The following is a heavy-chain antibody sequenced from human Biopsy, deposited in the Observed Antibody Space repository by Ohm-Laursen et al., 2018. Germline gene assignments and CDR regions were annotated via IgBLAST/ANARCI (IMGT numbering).Heavy chain of an antibody. J-gene: IGHJ3*01. CDR3: ARLGNFWNAEDGLDL. CDR2: VYHSGTT. Sequence: TLSLTCPVSGGSISNGGYYWNWVRQHPGKGLEWVGYVYHSGTTYYNPSLKSRVTMSVDTSQNQFSLNLNSVTVADTAVYSCARLGNFWNAEDGLDLWGLGTMVTVSS. D-gene: IGHD3-3*01. CDR1: GGSISNGGYY. V-gene: IGHV4-31*03.